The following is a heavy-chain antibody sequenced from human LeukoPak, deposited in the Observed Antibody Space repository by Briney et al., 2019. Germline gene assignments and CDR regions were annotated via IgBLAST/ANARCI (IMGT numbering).Heavy chain of an antibody. Sequence: PGGSLRLSCAASGFTFSRSSMSWLRQAPGKGLEWVASIKEDGSEMYYVDSVKGRFTISRDNTKNSLYLQMNSLRAEDTAVYYCARGRRWNDYWGQGTLVSVSS. D-gene: IGHD4-23*01. CDR3: ARGRRWNDY. J-gene: IGHJ4*02. CDR2: IKEDGSEM. CDR1: GFTFSRSS. V-gene: IGHV3-7*01.